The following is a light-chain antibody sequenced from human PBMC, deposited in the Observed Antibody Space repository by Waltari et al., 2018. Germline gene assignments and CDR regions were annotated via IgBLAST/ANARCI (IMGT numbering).Light chain of an antibody. CDR2: DVS. Sequence: DIQMTQSPSSLSASVGDRVTITCQARQDINNYFNWYQQKPGKAPKLLIYDVSKLETWFPSRFSGGRSGTDFTLTINSLQSEDIATYYCQQYDYLPITFGQGTRLEIK. CDR1: QDINNY. CDR3: QQYDYLPIT. J-gene: IGKJ5*01. V-gene: IGKV1-33*01.